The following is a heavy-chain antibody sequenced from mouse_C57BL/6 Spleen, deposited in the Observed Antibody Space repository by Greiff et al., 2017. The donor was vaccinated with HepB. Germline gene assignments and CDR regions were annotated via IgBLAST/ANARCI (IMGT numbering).Heavy chain of an antibody. CDR1: GFNIKDDY. CDR2: IDPENGDT. V-gene: IGHV14-4*01. Sequence: VQLKQSGAELVRPGASVKLSCTASGFNIKDDYMHWVKQRPEQGLEWIGWIDPENGDTEYASKFQGKATITADTSSNTAYLQLSSLTSEDTAVYYCTTDYYGSSYPFAYWGQGTLVTVSA. CDR3: TTDYYGSSYPFAY. D-gene: IGHD1-1*01. J-gene: IGHJ3*01.